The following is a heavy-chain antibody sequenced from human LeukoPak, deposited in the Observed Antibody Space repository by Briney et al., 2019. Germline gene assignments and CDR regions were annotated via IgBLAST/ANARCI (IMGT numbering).Heavy chain of an antibody. V-gene: IGHV3-48*01. D-gene: IGHD1-26*01. CDR3: SSSGSYNDY. J-gene: IGHJ4*02. Sequence: GGSLRLSCAASGFTFSSYSMNWVRQAPGKGLEWVSYISSSSSTIYYADSVKGRFTISRDNAKNSLYLQMNSLRAEDTAVYYCSSSGSYNDYWGQGTLVTVSS. CDR1: GFTFSSYS. CDR2: ISSSSSTI.